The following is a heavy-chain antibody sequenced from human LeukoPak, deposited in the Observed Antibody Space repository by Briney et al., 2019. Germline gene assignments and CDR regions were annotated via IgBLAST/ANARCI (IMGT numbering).Heavy chain of an antibody. CDR2: IYYTGST. V-gene: IGHV4-59*01. D-gene: IGHD3-16*01. CDR3: ARAGLHTDYDYDS. Sequence: SETLSLTCAVSGGSISTYYWTWIRQPPGKGLEWIGYIYYTGSTNYNPSLKRRVTMSLDTSKNQFSLKLSSVTAADTAVYYRARAGLHTDYDYDSWGQGTLVTVSS. CDR1: GGSISTYY. J-gene: IGHJ5*01.